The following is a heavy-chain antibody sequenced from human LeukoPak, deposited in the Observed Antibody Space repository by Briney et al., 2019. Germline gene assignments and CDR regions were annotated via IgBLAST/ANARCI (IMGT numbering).Heavy chain of an antibody. CDR3: ARARSAWASDAFDI. D-gene: IGHD6-19*01. V-gene: IGHV7-4-1*02. J-gene: IGHJ3*02. CDR2: INANTGNP. CDR1: GYTFTGYY. Sequence: RASVKVSCKASGYTFTGYYMHWVRQAPGQGLEWMGWINANTGNPTYAQGFTGRFVFSLDTSVSTAYLQISSLKAEDTAVYYCARARSAWASDAFDIWGQGTMVTVSS.